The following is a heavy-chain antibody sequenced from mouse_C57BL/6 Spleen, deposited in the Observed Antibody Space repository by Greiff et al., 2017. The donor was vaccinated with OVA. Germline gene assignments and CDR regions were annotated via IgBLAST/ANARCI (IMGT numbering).Heavy chain of an antibody. J-gene: IGHJ2*01. Sequence: VQRVESGAELVRPGTSVKVSCKASGYAFTNYLIEWVKQRPGQGLEWIGVINPGSGGTNYNEKFKGKATLTADKSSSTAYMQLSSLTSEDSAVYFCAREGDSSGYFDYWGQGTTLTVSS. V-gene: IGHV1-54*01. D-gene: IGHD3-2*02. CDR2: INPGSGGT. CDR1: GYAFTNYL. CDR3: AREGDSSGYFDY.